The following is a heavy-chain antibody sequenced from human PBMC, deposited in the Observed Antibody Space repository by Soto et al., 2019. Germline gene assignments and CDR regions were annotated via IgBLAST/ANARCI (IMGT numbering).Heavy chain of an antibody. V-gene: IGHV3-30-3*01. D-gene: IGHD1-26*01. CDR1: GFTFSSYA. Sequence: PWCSLRLSCAASGFTFSSYAMHWVRKDQGKGLEWVAVISYDGSNKYYADSVKGRFTISRDNSKNTLYLQMNSLRAEDTAVYYCARYSGSYSDHDAFDILGQGTMVTVSS. CDR2: ISYDGSNK. CDR3: ARYSGSYSDHDAFDI. J-gene: IGHJ3*02.